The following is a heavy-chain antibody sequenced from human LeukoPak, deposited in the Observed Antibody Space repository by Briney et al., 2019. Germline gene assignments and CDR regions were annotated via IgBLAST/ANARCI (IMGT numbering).Heavy chain of an antibody. CDR3: ANGTEAAPDAYFDY. J-gene: IGHJ4*02. CDR2: IRYGGSNK. CDR1: GFTFSSYG. Sequence: GGSLRLSCAASGFTFSSYGMHWVRQAPGKGLEWVAYIRYGGSNKYYADSVKGRFTISRDNSKNMLYLQMNSLRAQDTAVYYCANGTEAAPDAYFDYWGQGTLVTVSS. D-gene: IGHD1-14*01. V-gene: IGHV3-30*02.